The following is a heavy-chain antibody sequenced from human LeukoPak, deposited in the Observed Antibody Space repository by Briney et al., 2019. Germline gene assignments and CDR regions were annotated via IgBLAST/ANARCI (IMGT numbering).Heavy chain of an antibody. CDR2: MYDSRST. V-gene: IGHV4-39*01. CDR3: ARQYYDSSGYYPWYFDY. Sequence: PSETLSLTCTVSAGSFSSSTHDWGWIRQPPGKGLEWIGSMYDSRSTYHTQCLKNPFTITVDTSKNQSSLKVTSVTAADTAVYYCARQYYDSSGYYPWYFDYWGQGTLVTVSS. CDR1: AGSFSSSTHD. J-gene: IGHJ4*02. D-gene: IGHD3-22*01.